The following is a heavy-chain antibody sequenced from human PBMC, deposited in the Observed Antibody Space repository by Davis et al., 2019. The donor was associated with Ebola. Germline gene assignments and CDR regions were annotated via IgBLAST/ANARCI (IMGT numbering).Heavy chain of an antibody. D-gene: IGHD6-25*01. V-gene: IGHV1-2*02. J-gene: IGHJ5*02. CDR3: ARDRVGNGQRGWFDP. Sequence: ASVKVSCKASGYTFTCYGISWVRQAPGQGLEWMGWINPNSGGTNYAQKFQGRVTMTRDTSISTAYMELSRLRSDDTAVYYCARDRVGNGQRGWFDPWGQGTLVTVSS. CDR2: INPNSGGT. CDR1: GYTFTCYG.